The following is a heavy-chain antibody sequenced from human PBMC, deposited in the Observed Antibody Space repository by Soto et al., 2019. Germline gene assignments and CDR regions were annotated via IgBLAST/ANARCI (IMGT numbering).Heavy chain of an antibody. CDR2: ISGPGGST. Sequence: EVQLLESGGGLVQPGGSLRLSCEASGFIFSNYAMTWVRQAAGKGLEWVSSISGPGGSTYYADSVRGRFTISRDNSKNTLFLQMHSLRADDTALYFCARDERIAVAGTDTWGQGILVTVTS. J-gene: IGHJ5*02. V-gene: IGHV3-23*01. CDR3: ARDERIAVAGTDT. D-gene: IGHD6-19*01. CDR1: GFIFSNYA.